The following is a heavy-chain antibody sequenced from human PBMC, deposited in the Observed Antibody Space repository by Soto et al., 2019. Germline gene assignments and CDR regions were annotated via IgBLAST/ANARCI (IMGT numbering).Heavy chain of an antibody. D-gene: IGHD2-2*01. Sequence: PGESLKISCKGPGYSFTSCWIGWVRQMPGKGLEWMGIIYPGDSDTRYSPSFQGQVTISADKSISTAYLQWSSLKASDTAMYYCARLRNAVVPAATPYYYYGMDVWGQGTTVTVSS. V-gene: IGHV5-51*01. J-gene: IGHJ6*02. CDR1: GYSFTSCW. CDR3: ARLRNAVVPAATPYYYYGMDV. CDR2: IYPGDSDT.